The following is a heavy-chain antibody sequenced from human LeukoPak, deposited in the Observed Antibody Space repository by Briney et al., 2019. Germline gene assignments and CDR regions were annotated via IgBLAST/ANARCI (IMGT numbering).Heavy chain of an antibody. Sequence: GGSLRLSCAASGFSFSSYSMNWVRQAPGKGLEWVSYITSRSSTIYYADSVKGRFTISRDDAKNSLYLQMNSLRDEDTAVYYCARPGDYGYYYNAMDVWGQGTTVTVSS. CDR3: ARPGDYGYYYNAMDV. V-gene: IGHV3-48*02. CDR1: GFSFSSYS. D-gene: IGHD4-17*01. J-gene: IGHJ6*02. CDR2: ITSRSSTI.